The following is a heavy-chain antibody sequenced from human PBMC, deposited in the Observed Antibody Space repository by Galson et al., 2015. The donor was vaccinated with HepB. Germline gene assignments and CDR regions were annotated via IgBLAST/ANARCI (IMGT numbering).Heavy chain of an antibody. D-gene: IGHD4-17*01. CDR1: GYTFTSYY. CDR3: ARELPRVVYSPNDYGDYPPGEYYYYGMDV. Sequence: SVKVSCKASGYTFTSYYMHWVRQAPGQGLEWMGIINPSGGSTSYAQKFQGRVTMTRDTSTSTVYMELSSLRSEDTAVYYCARELPRVVYSPNDYGDYPPGEYYYYGMDVWGQGTTVTVSS. J-gene: IGHJ6*02. V-gene: IGHV1-46*01. CDR2: INPSGGST.